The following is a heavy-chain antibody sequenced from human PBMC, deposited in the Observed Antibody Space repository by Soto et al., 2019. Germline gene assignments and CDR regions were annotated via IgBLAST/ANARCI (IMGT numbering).Heavy chain of an antibody. J-gene: IGHJ6*02. V-gene: IGHV1-69*13. D-gene: IGHD3-9*01. CDR2: IIPIFGTA. CDR1: GGTFSSYA. CDR3: ATEARVLRYFDWLLSAPQYYYGMDV. Sequence: ASVKVSCKASGGTFSSYAISWVRQAPGQGLEWMGGIIPIFGTANYAQKFQGRVTITADESTSTAYMELSSLRSEDTAVYYCATEARVLRYFDWLLSAPQYYYGMDVWGQGTTVTVSS.